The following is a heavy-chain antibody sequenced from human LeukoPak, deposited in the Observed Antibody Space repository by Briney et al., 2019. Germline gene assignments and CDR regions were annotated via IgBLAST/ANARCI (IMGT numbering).Heavy chain of an antibody. CDR2: INSDSSFI. V-gene: IGHV3-48*01. J-gene: IGHJ4*02. CDR1: GFAFTTYS. CDR3: ARDKNWAFDY. D-gene: IGHD7-27*01. Sequence: GGSLRPSCAASGFAFTTYSINWVRQAPGKGLEWVSYINSDSSFISYADSVKGRFTVSRDNAKNSLYLQMNSLRAEDTAVYYCARDKNWAFDYWGQGTLVTASS.